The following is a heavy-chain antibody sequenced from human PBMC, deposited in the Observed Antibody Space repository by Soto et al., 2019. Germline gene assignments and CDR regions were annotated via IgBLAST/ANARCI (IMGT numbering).Heavy chain of an antibody. Sequence: ASVKVSCKASGYTFTSYGIGWVRQAPGQGLEWMGWISAYNGNTNYAQKLQGRDTMTTATSTSTAYMELRSPRSDPTAVYYCARESAVAALDPWGQGTLVTVSS. CDR3: ARESAVAALDP. J-gene: IGHJ5*02. CDR1: GYTFTSYG. D-gene: IGHD6-19*01. CDR2: ISAYNGNT. V-gene: IGHV1-18*01.